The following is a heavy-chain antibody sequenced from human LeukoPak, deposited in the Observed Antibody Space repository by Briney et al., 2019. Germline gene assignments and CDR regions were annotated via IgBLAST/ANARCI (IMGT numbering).Heavy chain of an antibody. J-gene: IGHJ4*02. CDR2: ISYDGSNK. V-gene: IGHV3-30-3*01. CDR3: ARDPLYYGSGSREGVYFDY. CDR1: GFTFSSYA. Sequence: PGGSLRLSCAASGFTFSSYAMHWVRQAPGKGLEWVAVISYDGSNKYYADSVKGRFTISRDNSKNTLYLQMNSLRAEDTAVYYCARDPLYYGSGSREGVYFDYWGQGTLVTVSS. D-gene: IGHD3-10*01.